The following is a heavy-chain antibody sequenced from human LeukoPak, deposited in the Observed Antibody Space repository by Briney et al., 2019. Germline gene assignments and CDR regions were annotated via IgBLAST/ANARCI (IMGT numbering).Heavy chain of an antibody. CDR2: INHSGST. CDR1: GGSFSGYY. Sequence: SETLSLTCAVYGGSFSGYYWSWIRQPPGKGLEWIGEINHSGSTNYNPSLKSRVTISVDTSKNQFSLKLSSVTAADTAVYYCARDGRAGYDYWGQGTLVTVSS. J-gene: IGHJ4*02. D-gene: IGHD3-9*01. CDR3: ARDGRAGYDY. V-gene: IGHV4-34*01.